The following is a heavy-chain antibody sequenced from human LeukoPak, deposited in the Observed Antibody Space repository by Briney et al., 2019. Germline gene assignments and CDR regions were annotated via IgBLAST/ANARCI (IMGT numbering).Heavy chain of an antibody. CDR3: AKLMVIVVVPAAPADV. D-gene: IGHD2-2*03. CDR2: ISYDGSNK. V-gene: IGHV3-30*18. Sequence: GGSLRLSCAASGFTFSSYGMHWVRQAPGKGLEWVAVISYDGSNKYYADSVKGRFTISRDNSKNTLYLQMNSLRAEDTAVYYCAKLMVIVVVPAAPADVWGQGTTVTVSS. CDR1: GFTFSSYG. J-gene: IGHJ6*02.